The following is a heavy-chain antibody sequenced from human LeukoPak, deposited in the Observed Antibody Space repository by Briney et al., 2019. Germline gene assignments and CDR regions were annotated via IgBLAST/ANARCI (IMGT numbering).Heavy chain of an antibody. CDR1: GFTFDDYT. D-gene: IGHD1-14*01. V-gene: IGHV3-9*01. Sequence: PGGSLRLSCAASGFTFDDYTMHWVRQAPRKGLELVSGISWNSGSIGYEDSAKGRFTISRDNAKNSLYLQMNCLRGDDTALYYCAKDGRNDFDYWGQGTLVTVSS. J-gene: IGHJ4*02. CDR3: AKDGRNDFDY. CDR2: ISWNSGSI.